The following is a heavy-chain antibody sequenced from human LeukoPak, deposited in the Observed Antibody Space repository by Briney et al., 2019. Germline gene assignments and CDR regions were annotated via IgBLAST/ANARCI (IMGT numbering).Heavy chain of an antibody. CDR2: ISSSSSYI. Sequence: GGSLRLSCAASGFTFSSYSMNWVRQAPGKGLEWVSSISSSSSYIYYADSVKGRFTISRDNAKNSLYLQMNSLRAEDTAVYYCARGRGDIVATITDYWGQGTLVTVSS. J-gene: IGHJ4*02. CDR3: ARGRGDIVATITDY. CDR1: GFTFSSYS. V-gene: IGHV3-21*01. D-gene: IGHD5-12*01.